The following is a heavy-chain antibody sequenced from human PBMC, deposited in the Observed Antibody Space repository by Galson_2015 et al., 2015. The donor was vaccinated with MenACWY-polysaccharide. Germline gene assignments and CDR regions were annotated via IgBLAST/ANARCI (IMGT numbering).Heavy chain of an antibody. Sequence: SLRLSCAASGPRFSGSGMHWVRQAPGKGLEWVAVIQYDGTNKVYADSVKGRFSISRDNSKNTLYLEMKSLRAEDTAVYYCAREGSRIVFHAFDVWGQGTMVIVSS. J-gene: IGHJ3*01. CDR2: IQYDGTNK. CDR3: AREGSRIVFHAFDV. D-gene: IGHD2-15*01. CDR1: GPRFSGSG. V-gene: IGHV3-33*01.